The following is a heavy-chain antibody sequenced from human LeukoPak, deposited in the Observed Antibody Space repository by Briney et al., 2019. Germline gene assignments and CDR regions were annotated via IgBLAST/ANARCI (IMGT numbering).Heavy chain of an antibody. CDR3: ARQSKGIIVITDFQH. Sequence: PSETLSLTCTVSGGSIRSSYYYWGWIRQPPGKGLEWIGSIYDSGSTYYNPSLKSRVTISVDTSKNQFSLKLNSVTAADTAVYYCARQSKGIIVITDFQHWGQGTLVTVSS. J-gene: IGHJ1*01. V-gene: IGHV4-39*01. CDR2: IYDSGST. CDR1: GGSIRSSYYY. D-gene: IGHD3-22*01.